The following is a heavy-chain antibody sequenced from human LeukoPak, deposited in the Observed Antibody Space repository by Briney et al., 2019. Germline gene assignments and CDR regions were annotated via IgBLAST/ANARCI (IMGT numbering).Heavy chain of an antibody. CDR2: INPNSGGT. CDR3: ARRASTSCYSRDTAMVCDSYYFDY. CDR1: GYTFTGYY. V-gene: IGHV1-2*06. J-gene: IGHJ4*02. D-gene: IGHD2-2*02. Sequence: ASVKVSCKASGYTFTGYYMHWVRQAPGQGLEWMGRINPNSGGTNYAQKFQGRVTMTRDTSISTAYMELSSLRSEDTAVYYCARRASTSCYSRDTAMVCDSYYFDYWGQGTLVTVSS.